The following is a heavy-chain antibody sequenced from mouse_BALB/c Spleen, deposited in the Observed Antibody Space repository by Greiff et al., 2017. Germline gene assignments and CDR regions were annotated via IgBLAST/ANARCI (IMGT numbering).Heavy chain of an antibody. CDR1: GYTFTSYW. Sequence: QVQLQQSGAELAKPGASVKMSCKASGYTFTSYWMHWLKQRPGQGLEWIGYINPSTGYTEYNQKFKDKATLTADKSSSTAYMQLSSLTSEDSAFYYCARFYGNFYWYFDVWGAGTTVTVSA. CDR3: ARFYGNFYWYFDV. V-gene: IGHV1-7*01. CDR2: INPSTGYT. D-gene: IGHD2-1*01. J-gene: IGHJ1*01.